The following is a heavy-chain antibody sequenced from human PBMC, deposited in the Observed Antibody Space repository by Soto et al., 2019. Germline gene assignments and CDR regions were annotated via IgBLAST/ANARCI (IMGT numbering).Heavy chain of an antibody. D-gene: IGHD3-9*01. CDR3: ARDRGYDILTGYYNSYYSYGMDV. CDR1: GGSISSSNW. V-gene: IGHV4-4*02. Sequence: QVQLQESGPGLVKPSGTLSLTCAVSGGSISSSNWWSWVRQPPGKGLEWIGEIYHSGSTNYNPSRTSRVTISVEKSKHQSSLKLSSVTAADTAVYYCARDRGYDILTGYYNSYYSYGMDVWGQGTTVTVSS. J-gene: IGHJ6*02. CDR2: IYHSGST.